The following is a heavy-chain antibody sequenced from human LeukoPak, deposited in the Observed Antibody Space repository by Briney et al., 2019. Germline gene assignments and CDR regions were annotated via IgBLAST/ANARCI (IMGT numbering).Heavy chain of an antibody. CDR2: ISYDGSNK. V-gene: IGHV3-30*18. J-gene: IGHJ6*04. D-gene: IGHD2-2*01. CDR3: AKDLGYFSSTSCYAPDIYYYYGMDV. Sequence: GGSLRLSCAASGFTFSSYGMHWVRQAPGKGLEWVAVISYDGSNKYYADSVKGRFTISRDNSKNTRYLQMNSLRAEDTAVYYCAKDLGYFSSTSCYAPDIYYYYGMDVWGKGTTVTVS. CDR1: GFTFSSYG.